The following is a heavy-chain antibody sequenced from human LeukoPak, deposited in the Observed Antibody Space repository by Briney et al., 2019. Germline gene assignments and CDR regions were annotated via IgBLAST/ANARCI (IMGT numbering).Heavy chain of an antibody. Sequence: GGSLRLSCAASGFTFSSYGIHWVRQAPGKGLEWVAVISYDGSNKKYADSVKGRFTISRDNSKNTLYLQMNSLRAEDTAVYYCAKDKGASYSSSPIDPWGQGTLVTVSS. V-gene: IGHV3-30*18. CDR1: GFTFSSYG. J-gene: IGHJ5*02. CDR2: ISYDGSNK. CDR3: AKDKGASYSSSPIDP. D-gene: IGHD6-6*01.